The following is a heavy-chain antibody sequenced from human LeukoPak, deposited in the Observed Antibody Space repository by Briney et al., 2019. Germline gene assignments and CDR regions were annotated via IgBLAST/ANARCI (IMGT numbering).Heavy chain of an antibody. V-gene: IGHV3-7*01. D-gene: IGHD6-13*01. Sequence: PGGSLRLSCAASGFTFSSYWMSWVRHAPGKGLEWVANIKQDGSEKYYVDSVKGRFTISRDNAKNSLYLQMNSLRAEDTAVYYCARVVGIAAALSSGGTADWFDPWGQGTLVTVSS. CDR2: IKQDGSEK. CDR1: GFTFSSYW. CDR3: ARVVGIAAALSSGGTADWFDP. J-gene: IGHJ5*02.